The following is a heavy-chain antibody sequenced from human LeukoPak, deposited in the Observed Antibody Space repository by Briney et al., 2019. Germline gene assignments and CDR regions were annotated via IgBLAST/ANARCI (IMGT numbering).Heavy chain of an antibody. D-gene: IGHD3-9*01. CDR1: GGTFSSYA. Sequence: ASVKVSCKTSGGTFSSYAISWVRQAPGPGQGLEWMGRIIPILGITKYAQNIQGRVTITADKSTSTAYMELSSLRSEDTAVYYCAREGLRDFDWSPKGIFDIWGQGTTVTVSS. CDR3: AREGLRDFDWSPKGIFDI. V-gene: IGHV1-69*04. J-gene: IGHJ3*02. CDR2: IIPILGIT.